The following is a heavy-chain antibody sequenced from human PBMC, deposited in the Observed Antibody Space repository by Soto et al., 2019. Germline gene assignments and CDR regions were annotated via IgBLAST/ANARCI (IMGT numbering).Heavy chain of an antibody. Sequence: EVQLLESGGGLVQPGGSLRLSCAASGFTFSSYAMNWVRQAPGKGLEWVSGVSGSGAYTYHADSVKGRFTISRDNSKNTLYLQMNSLRAEDTAVYSCAKGPCSSTSCAQRAYFDYWGQGALVTVSS. CDR1: GFTFSSYA. CDR2: VSGSGAYT. V-gene: IGHV3-23*01. J-gene: IGHJ4*02. CDR3: AKGPCSSTSCAQRAYFDY. D-gene: IGHD2-2*01.